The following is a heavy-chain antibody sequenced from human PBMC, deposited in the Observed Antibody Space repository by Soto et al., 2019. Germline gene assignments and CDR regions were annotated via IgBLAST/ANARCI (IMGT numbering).Heavy chain of an antibody. CDR3: ATGPTPAFAF. V-gene: IGHV3-23*01. CDR1: GFTFSSYS. Sequence: GGSLRLSCAASGFTFSSYSMSWVRQAPGKGLEWVSAISVSGGSTYYSDSVKGRFTISRDNSKNTLYLQMNSLRAEDTALYYCATGPTPAFAFWGRGTMVTVSS. D-gene: IGHD1-1*01. J-gene: IGHJ3*01. CDR2: ISVSGGST.